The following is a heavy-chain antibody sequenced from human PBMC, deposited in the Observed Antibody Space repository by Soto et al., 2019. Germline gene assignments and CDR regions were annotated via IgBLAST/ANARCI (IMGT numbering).Heavy chain of an antibody. CDR3: ARHYGSGREGYSYGMDV. Sequence: GSLKISCKGSGYIVTSYWISWVRRMPGKGLEWMGRIDPSDSYTNYSPSFQGHVTISADKSISTAYLQWSSLKASDTAMYYCARHYGSGREGYSYGMDVWGQGTTVTVSS. D-gene: IGHD3-10*01. CDR1: GYIVTSYW. V-gene: IGHV5-10-1*01. CDR2: IDPSDSYT. J-gene: IGHJ6*02.